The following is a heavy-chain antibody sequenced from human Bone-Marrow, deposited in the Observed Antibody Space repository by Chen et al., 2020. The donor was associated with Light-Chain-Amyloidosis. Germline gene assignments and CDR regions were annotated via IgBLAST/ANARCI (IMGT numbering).Heavy chain of an antibody. CDR2: IYHSGST. CDR3: AMERITIFGVPPDAFDI. CDR1: GYSLSSGYY. J-gene: IGHJ3*02. Sequence: QVQLQESGPGLVKPSETLSLTCTVSGYSLSSGYYWGWIRQPPGKGLEWIGSIYHSGSTYYNPSLKSRVTISVDTSKNQFSLKLSSVTAADTAVYYCAMERITIFGVPPDAFDIWGQGTMVTVSS. D-gene: IGHD3-3*01. V-gene: IGHV4-38-2*02.